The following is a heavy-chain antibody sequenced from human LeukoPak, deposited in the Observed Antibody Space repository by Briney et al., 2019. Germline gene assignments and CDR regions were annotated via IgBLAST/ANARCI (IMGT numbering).Heavy chain of an antibody. CDR3: ASVGVGTTWFDP. J-gene: IGHJ5*02. D-gene: IGHD2/OR15-2a*01. V-gene: IGHV4-30-4*01. CDR2: IYYSGST. Sequence: SQTLSLTCTVSGGSISSGDYYWSWIRQPPGKGLEWIGYIYYSGSTNYNPSLKSRVTISVDTSKNQFSLKLSSVTAADTAVYYCASVGVGTTWFDPWGQGTLVTVSS. CDR1: GGSISSGDYY.